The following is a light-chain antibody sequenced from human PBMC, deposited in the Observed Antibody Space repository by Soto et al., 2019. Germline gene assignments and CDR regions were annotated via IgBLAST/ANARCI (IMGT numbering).Light chain of an antibody. V-gene: IGLV3-25*03. CDR3: QSADTSDTFLVV. CDR2: KDT. Sequence: SYELTQPPSVSVSPGQTARITCSGDALPKQFAHWYQQKPGQAPVLMIYKDTERPSGIPERFSGSSSGTTVTLTIGGVQAEDEADYYCQSADTSDTFLVVFGGGPKVTVL. J-gene: IGLJ2*01. CDR1: ALPKQF.